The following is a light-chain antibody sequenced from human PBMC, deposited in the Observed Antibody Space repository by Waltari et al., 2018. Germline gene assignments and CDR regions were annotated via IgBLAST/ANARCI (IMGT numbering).Light chain of an antibody. V-gene: IGKV1-5*03. CDR1: QSVGSW. J-gene: IGKJ2*01. CDR2: QTS. Sequence: DIQMTQSPSTLSDSLGDRVTISCRASQSVGSWLAWYQVKPGKVPKLLISQTSILEDGVSSRFSGSGSGTDFTLTIDSLEPDDFATYYCQQYKTYFFGQGTRLEI. CDR3: QQYKTYF.